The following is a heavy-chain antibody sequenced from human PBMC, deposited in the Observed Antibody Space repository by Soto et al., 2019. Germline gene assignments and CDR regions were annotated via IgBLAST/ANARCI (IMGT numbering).Heavy chain of an antibody. CDR2: INRSGGT. D-gene: IGHD3-10*01. J-gene: IGHJ5*02. Sequence: PSETLSLTCTIYGGSFSNYYWTWIRQPPGKGLEWIGEINRSGGTNYGPSLLRRVTISVDTSKNQFSLPLNSVTAADTATYYCARGQSQFGGPLNWFDPWGQGTQVTVSS. V-gene: IGHV4-34*01. CDR3: ARGQSQFGGPLNWFDP. CDR1: GGSFSNYY.